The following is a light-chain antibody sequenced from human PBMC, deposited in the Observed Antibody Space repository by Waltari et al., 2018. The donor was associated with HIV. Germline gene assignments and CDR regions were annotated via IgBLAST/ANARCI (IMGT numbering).Light chain of an antibody. V-gene: IGLV1-40*01. J-gene: IGLJ2*01. CDR1: SSNIGAGYD. CDR3: QSYDSSLSGFVV. Sequence: QSALTQPRSVSGSPGQSVTISCTGSSSNIGAGYDVHWYQQLPGTAPKVLIYGNTNRPSGVPDRFSGSKSGTSASLAITGLQAEDEADYYCQSYDSSLSGFVVFGGGTKVTVL. CDR2: GNT.